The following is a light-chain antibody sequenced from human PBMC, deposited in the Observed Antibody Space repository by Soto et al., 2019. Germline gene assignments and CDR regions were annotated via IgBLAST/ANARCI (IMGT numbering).Light chain of an antibody. CDR3: CSYAGSSTFVL. V-gene: IGLV2-23*02. J-gene: IGLJ2*01. CDR1: SSDVGSYNL. Sequence: QSVLTQPASVSGSPGQSITISCTGTSSDVGSYNLVSWYQHHPGKAPKLMIYEDTKRPSGVSNRFSGSKSGNTASLTISGLQAEDEAAYYCCSYAGSSTFVLFGGGTQLTVL. CDR2: EDT.